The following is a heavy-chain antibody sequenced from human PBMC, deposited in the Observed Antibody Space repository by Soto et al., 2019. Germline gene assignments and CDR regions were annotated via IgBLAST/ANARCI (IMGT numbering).Heavy chain of an antibody. CDR1: GTSISSTNYY. V-gene: IGHV4-39*07. Sequence: SETLSLTCTVSGTSISSTNYYWGWIRQPPGKGLEWITSIYYTGMTYYNPSLKSRVIISLDSSKNQFSLKLTSVTAADTAVYFCAKGDFGEGYFDLWGRGTLVTVSS. CDR3: AKGDFGEGYFDL. J-gene: IGHJ2*01. CDR2: IYYTGMT. D-gene: IGHD4-17*01.